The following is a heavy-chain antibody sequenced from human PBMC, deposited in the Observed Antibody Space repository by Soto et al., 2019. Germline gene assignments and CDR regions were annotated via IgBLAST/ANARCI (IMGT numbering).Heavy chain of an antibody. D-gene: IGHD2-15*01. J-gene: IGHJ3*01. Sequence: LGESLTLSGTASGDEFTTLWLTWFHPKPGKGLEWLGRIDPTDSFTNYSPPFEGHVTISVDRSISTAYLQWNSLQASDTAIYYCARPASGGSRDAFDVWGQGTTVTVSS. CDR1: GDEFTTLW. CDR3: ARPASGGSRDAFDV. V-gene: IGHV5-10-1*01. CDR2: IDPTDSFT.